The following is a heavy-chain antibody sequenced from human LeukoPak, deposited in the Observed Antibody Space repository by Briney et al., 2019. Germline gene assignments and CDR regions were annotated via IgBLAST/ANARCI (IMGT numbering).Heavy chain of an antibody. CDR2: IYYSGST. CDR3: ASLGGLEDYDFWSGYPNWFDP. J-gene: IGHJ5*02. V-gene: IGHV4-39*01. Sequence: SETLSLTCTVSGGSISSSSYYWGWIRQPPGKGLEWIGSIYYSGSTYYNPSLKSRVTISVDTSKNQFSLKLSSVTAADTAVYYCASLGGLEDYDFWSGYPNWFDPWGQGTLVTVSS. D-gene: IGHD3-3*01. CDR1: GGSISSSSYY.